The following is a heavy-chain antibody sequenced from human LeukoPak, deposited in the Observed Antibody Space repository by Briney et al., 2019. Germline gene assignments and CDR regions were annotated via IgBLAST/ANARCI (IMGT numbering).Heavy chain of an antibody. CDR2: IRDDEKKK. V-gene: IGHV3-30*02. D-gene: IGHD2-21*01. J-gene: IGHJ4*02. Sequence: GGSLRLSCATSGFPFRSYGVHWVRQAPGKGLEWVAFIRDDEKKKFYADSVRGRFTISRDNYANMLFLEMRSLRPDDTAVYYCAQDVLTSVVIPGVRGCDSWGQGTLVTVSS. CDR1: GFPFRSYG. CDR3: AQDVLTSVVIPGVRGCDS.